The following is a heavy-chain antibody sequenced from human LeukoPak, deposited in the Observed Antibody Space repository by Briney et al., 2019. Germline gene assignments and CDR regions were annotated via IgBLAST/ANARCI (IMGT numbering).Heavy chain of an antibody. CDR1: GRSISSGSYY. V-gene: IGHV4-61*02. CDR2: IYTSGST. CDR3: ASGVHCSSTSCSGFDP. D-gene: IGHD2-2*01. J-gene: IGHJ5*02. Sequence: SQTLSLTCTVSGRSISSGSYYWSWIRQPAGKGLEWIGRIYTSGSTNYNPSLKSRVTISVDTSKNQFSLKLSSVTAADTAVYYCASGVHCSSTSCSGFDPWGQGTLVTVSS.